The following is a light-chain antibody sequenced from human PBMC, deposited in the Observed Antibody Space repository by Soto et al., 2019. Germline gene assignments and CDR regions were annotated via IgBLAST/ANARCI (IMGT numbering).Light chain of an antibody. Sequence: QASLTQPACVSGSPGQSIAISCTGTLSDVGAYNYVSWYQQHPGKAPKLMISEVTNRPSGVSDRFSGSKSGNTASLTISGLQAEDEADYYCRSFTSRFTFVFGTGTKVTVL. V-gene: IGLV2-14*01. CDR1: LSDVGAYNY. CDR3: RSFTSRFTFV. CDR2: EVT. J-gene: IGLJ1*01.